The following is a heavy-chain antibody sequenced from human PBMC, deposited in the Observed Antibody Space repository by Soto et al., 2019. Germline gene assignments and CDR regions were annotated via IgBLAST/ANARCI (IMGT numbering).Heavy chain of an antibody. CDR1: GYTFTSYG. CDR3: VRTPPLEPVHIDF. D-gene: IGHD2-15*01. Sequence: ASVKVSCKASGYTFTSYGIIWVRQAPGQGLEWMGYISPNSGDTTYAQNLQGRLTLTTDTSTSTAYMELRSLSSDDTAIYYCVRTPPLEPVHIDFWGQGILVTVSS. CDR2: ISPNSGDT. V-gene: IGHV1-18*01. J-gene: IGHJ4*02.